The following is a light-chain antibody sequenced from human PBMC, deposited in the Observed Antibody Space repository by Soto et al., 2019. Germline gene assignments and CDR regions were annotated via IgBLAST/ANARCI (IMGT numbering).Light chain of an antibody. CDR1: QTFSSH. J-gene: IGKJ5*01. CDR2: DAS. V-gene: IGKV3-11*01. CDR3: QQRSNWPPVIT. Sequence: EIVLTQSPATLSLSTGERATLSCRASQTFSSHLAWYQQKPGQAPRLLIYDASKRATGIPDRFSGRGSETDFTLTISSLEPEDFAFYYCQQRSNWPPVITFGQGKRLEIK.